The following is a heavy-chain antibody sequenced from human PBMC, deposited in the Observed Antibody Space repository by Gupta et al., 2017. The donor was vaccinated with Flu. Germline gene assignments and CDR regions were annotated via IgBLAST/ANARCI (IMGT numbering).Heavy chain of an antibody. Sequence: QVQLVESGGGLVKPGESLRLSCAASGSTFSDFYMTWIRQAPGKGLEWVSYINSGGRTIYYSDSVKGRFTISRDNPKNSLYLQMNSLRVEDTAVYYCARGPCGGGNCLSYWGQGTLVTVSS. CDR1: GSTFSDFY. J-gene: IGHJ4*02. V-gene: IGHV3-11*01. CDR3: ARGPCGGGNCLSY. CDR2: INSGGRTI. D-gene: IGHD2-15*01.